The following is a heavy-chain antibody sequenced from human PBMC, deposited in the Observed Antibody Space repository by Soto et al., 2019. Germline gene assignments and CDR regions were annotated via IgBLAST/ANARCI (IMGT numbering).Heavy chain of an antibody. CDR3: ARGFRVSDIPPPGQRDYYYYYGMDV. J-gene: IGHJ6*02. D-gene: IGHD3-9*01. V-gene: IGHV3-21*01. CDR1: GFTFSSYS. Sequence: GGSLRLSCAASGFTFSSYSMNWVRQAPGKGLEWVSSISSSSSYIYYADSVKGRFTISRDNAKNSLYLQMNSLRAEDTAVYYCARGFRVSDIPPPGQRDYYYYYGMDVWGQATTVTVS. CDR2: ISSSSSYI.